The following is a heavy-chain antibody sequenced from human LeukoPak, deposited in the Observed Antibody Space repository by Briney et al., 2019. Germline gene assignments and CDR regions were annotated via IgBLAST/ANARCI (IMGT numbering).Heavy chain of an antibody. Sequence: PRASVKVSCKASGYTFTSYGISWVRQAPGQGLEWMGWISAYNGNTNYAQKLQGRVTMTTDTSTSTAYMELRSLRSDDTAVYYCATYSSGPDAFDIWGQGTMVTVSS. CDR1: GYTFTSYG. D-gene: IGHD3-22*01. CDR3: ATYSSGPDAFDI. V-gene: IGHV1-18*01. J-gene: IGHJ3*02. CDR2: ISAYNGNT.